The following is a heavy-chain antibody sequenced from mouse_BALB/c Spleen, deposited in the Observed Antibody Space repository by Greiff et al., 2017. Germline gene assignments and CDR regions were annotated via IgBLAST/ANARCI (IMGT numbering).Heavy chain of an antibody. CDR2: IWAGGST. J-gene: IGHJ2*01. Sequence: QVQLKESGPGLVAPSQSLSITCTVSGFSLTSYGVHWVRQPPGKGLEWLGVIWAGGSTNYNSALMSRLSISKDNSKSQVFLKMNSLQTDDTAMYYCARDPTGTDYFDYWGQGTTLTVSS. V-gene: IGHV2-9*02. CDR3: ARDPTGTDYFDY. D-gene: IGHD4-1*01. CDR1: GFSLTSYG.